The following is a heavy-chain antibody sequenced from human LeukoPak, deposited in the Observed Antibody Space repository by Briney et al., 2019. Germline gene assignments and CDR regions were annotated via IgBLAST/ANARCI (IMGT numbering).Heavy chain of an antibody. CDR1: GFTFSSYS. J-gene: IGHJ4*02. CDR3: ARDPPNYDSSGYYPLN. D-gene: IGHD3-22*01. CDR2: ISSSSSYI. V-gene: IGHV3-21*01. Sequence: EGSLRLSCAASGFTFSSYSMNWVRQAPGKGLEWVSSISSSSSYIYYADSVKGRFTISRVNAKNSLYLQMNSLRAEDTAVYYCARDPPNYDSSGYYPLNWGQGTLVTVSS.